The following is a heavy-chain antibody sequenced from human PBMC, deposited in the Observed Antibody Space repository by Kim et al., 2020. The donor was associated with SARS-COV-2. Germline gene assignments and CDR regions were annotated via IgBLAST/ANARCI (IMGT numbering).Heavy chain of an antibody. J-gene: IGHJ6*02. D-gene: IGHD5-18*01. Sequence: GESLKISCKGSGYSFTSYWIGWVRQMPGKGLEWMGIIYPGDSDTRYSPSFQGQVTISADKSISTAYLQWSSLKASDTAMYYCARLSSYGYVYYYDGMDVWGQGTTVTVSS. CDR3: ARLSSYGYVYYYDGMDV. V-gene: IGHV5-51*01. CDR2: IYPGDSDT. CDR1: GYSFTSYW.